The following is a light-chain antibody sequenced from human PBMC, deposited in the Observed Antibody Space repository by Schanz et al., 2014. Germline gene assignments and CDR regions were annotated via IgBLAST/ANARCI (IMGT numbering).Light chain of an antibody. CDR2: GAS. CDR1: QSVSSSY. J-gene: IGKJ1*01. Sequence: EFVLTQSPGTLSLSPGERATLSCRASQSVSSSYLAWYQQKPGQAPRVLIYGASIRASGIPDRFSGSGYGTDFSLTITRLEPEDFAVYYCHHYSMSPLFGQGTKVEIK. CDR3: HHYSMSPL. V-gene: IGKV3-20*01.